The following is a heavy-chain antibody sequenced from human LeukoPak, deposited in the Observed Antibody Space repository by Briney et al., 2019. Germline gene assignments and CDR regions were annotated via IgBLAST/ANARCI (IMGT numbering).Heavy chain of an antibody. J-gene: IGHJ4*02. CDR2: IYHSGST. CDR1: GGSISRGGYS. Sequence: PSQTLSLTCAVSGGSISRGGYSWSWIRQPPGKGLEWIGYIYHSGSTYYNPSLKSRVTISVDRSKNQFSLKLSSVTAADTAVYYCARGDDSSGYYDYWGQGTLVTVSS. D-gene: IGHD3-22*01. CDR3: ARGDDSSGYYDY. V-gene: IGHV4-30-2*01.